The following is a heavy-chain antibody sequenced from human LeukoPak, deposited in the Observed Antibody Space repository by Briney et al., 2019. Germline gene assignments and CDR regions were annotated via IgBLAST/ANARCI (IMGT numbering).Heavy chain of an antibody. D-gene: IGHD3-22*01. Sequence: GGSLRLSCAASGFTFDDYAMHWVRQAPGKGLEWVSGISWNSGSIGYADSVKGRFTISRDNAKNSLYLQMNSLRAEDTALYYCAKVWYYYDSSGGFDIWGQGTMVTVSS. CDR3: AKVWYYYDSSGGFDI. V-gene: IGHV3-9*01. J-gene: IGHJ3*02. CDR2: ISWNSGSI. CDR1: GFTFDDYA.